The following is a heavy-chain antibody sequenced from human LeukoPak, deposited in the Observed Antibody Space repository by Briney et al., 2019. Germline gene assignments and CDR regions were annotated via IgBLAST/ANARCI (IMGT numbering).Heavy chain of an antibody. Sequence: SETLSLTCAVSGGSISSNSYYWGWIRQPPGKGLEWIGYIYYSGSTYYNPSLKSRVTISIDTSKNQFSLRLSSVTAADTAVYYCARDGNSYGQNWFDPWGQGTLVTVSS. V-gene: IGHV4-39*07. D-gene: IGHD5-18*01. J-gene: IGHJ5*02. CDR3: ARDGNSYGQNWFDP. CDR1: GGSISSNSYY. CDR2: IYYSGST.